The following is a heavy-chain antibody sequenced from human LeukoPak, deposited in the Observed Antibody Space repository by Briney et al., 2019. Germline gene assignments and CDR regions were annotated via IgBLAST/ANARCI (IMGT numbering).Heavy chain of an antibody. CDR2: ISDSGGST. V-gene: IGHV3-23*01. CDR3: AKKPSSGYYYIDY. Sequence: GGSLRLSCAASEFTISSYAMRWVRQAPGKGLEWVSTISDSGGSTYYADSVKGRSTISRDNSKNTRYLQMNSLRAEDTAVYCCAKKPSSGYYYIDYWGQGTLVTVSS. CDR1: EFTISSYA. J-gene: IGHJ4*02. D-gene: IGHD3-22*01.